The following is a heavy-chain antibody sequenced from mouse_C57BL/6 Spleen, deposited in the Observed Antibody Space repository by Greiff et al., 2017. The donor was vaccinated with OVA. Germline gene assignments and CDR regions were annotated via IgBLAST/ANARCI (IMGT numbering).Heavy chain of an antibody. Sequence: EVQLQQSGPELVKPGASVKISCKASGYSFTDYNMNWVKQSNGKSLEWIGVINPNYGTTSYNQKFKGKATLTVDQSSSTACMQLNSLTSEDSAVYYGARRTTVVASGDAMDYWGQGTSVTVSS. V-gene: IGHV1-39*01. CDR1: GYSFTDYN. CDR3: ARRTTVVASGDAMDY. CDR2: INPNYGTT. D-gene: IGHD1-1*01. J-gene: IGHJ4*01.